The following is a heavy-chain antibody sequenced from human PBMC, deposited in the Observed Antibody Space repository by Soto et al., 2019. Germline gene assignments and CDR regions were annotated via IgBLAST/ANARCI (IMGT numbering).Heavy chain of an antibody. Sequence: QVQLQESGPGLVKPSETLSLTCTVSGGSISSYYWSWIRQPPGKGLEWIGYIYYTGSTNYNPSLKSRVTISVDTSNNQFPRKLPSVTAADTAVYYCARFVPCSDGSCARDYWGQGTLVTVSS. CDR2: IYYTGST. J-gene: IGHJ4*02. D-gene: IGHD2-15*01. CDR1: GGSISSYY. CDR3: ARFVPCSDGSCARDY. V-gene: IGHV4-59*12.